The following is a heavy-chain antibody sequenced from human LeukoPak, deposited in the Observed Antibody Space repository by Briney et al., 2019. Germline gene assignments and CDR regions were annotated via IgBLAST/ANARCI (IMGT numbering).Heavy chain of an antibody. Sequence: GASVKVSCKASGYTFTSYYMHWVRQAPGQGLEWMGIINPSGGSTSYAQKFQGRVTMTRDTSTSAVYMELRSLRSDDTAVYYCATCSGGSCYLDAFDIWGQGTMVTVSS. CDR2: INPSGGST. D-gene: IGHD2-15*01. CDR1: GYTFTSYY. V-gene: IGHV1-46*01. J-gene: IGHJ3*02. CDR3: ATCSGGSCYLDAFDI.